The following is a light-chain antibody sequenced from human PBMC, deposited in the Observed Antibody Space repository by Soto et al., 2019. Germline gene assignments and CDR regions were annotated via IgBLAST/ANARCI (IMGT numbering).Light chain of an antibody. J-gene: IGKJ1*01. CDR1: QSVSNNY. CDR2: GAS. V-gene: IGKV3-20*01. Sequence: EIVLTQSPGTLSLSPGERATLSCRASQSVSNNYLAWYQQKSGQAPRLLIYGASNRVTGIPDRFSGSGSGTDFTLTISRLEPEDFAVYYCQQYDSSQWTFGQGTKV. CDR3: QQYDSSQWT.